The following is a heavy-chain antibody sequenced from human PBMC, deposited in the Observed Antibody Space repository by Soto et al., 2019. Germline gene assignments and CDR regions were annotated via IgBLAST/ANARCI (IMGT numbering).Heavy chain of an antibody. Sequence: SSETLSLTCTVSGDSVTTGGYYWSWIRHHAGKGLEWIGYISDRGTTDYNPSLKSRITISVDTSKNQFSLTLNSVIAADTAVYYCATPPPYCGGDCYSLYFHHWGQGTLVTVSS. J-gene: IGHJ1*01. CDR2: ISDRGTT. CDR1: GDSVTTGGYY. V-gene: IGHV4-31*03. D-gene: IGHD2-21*02. CDR3: ATPPPYCGGDCYSLYFHH.